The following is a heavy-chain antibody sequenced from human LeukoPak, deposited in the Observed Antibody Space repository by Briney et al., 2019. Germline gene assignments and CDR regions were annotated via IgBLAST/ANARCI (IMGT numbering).Heavy chain of an antibody. CDR1: GGSISSYY. V-gene: IGHV4-34*01. CDR3: ARGGGSYYFNWFDP. CDR2: INHSGST. D-gene: IGHD1-26*01. J-gene: IGHJ5*02. Sequence: TSETLSLTCTVSGGSISSYYWSWIRQPPGKGLEWIGEINHSGSTNYNPSLKSRVTISVDTSKNQFSLKLSSVTAADTAVYYCARGGGSYYFNWFDPWGQGTLVTVSS.